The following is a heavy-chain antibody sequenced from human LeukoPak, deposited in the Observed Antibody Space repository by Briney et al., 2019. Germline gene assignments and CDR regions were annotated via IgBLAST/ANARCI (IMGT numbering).Heavy chain of an antibody. J-gene: IGHJ4*02. D-gene: IGHD1-26*01. CDR3: VRSGGSYSPVDY. CDR1: GGSMSSSNYY. Sequence: SETLSLTCTVSGGSMSSSNYYWGWIRQTPGKGLEWIGSAYYTGNTYYNPSLKSRVTISVDTSKNQFSLKLRSVTAADTAVHYCVRSGGSYSPVDYWGQGTLVTVSS. V-gene: IGHV4-39*01. CDR2: AYYTGNT.